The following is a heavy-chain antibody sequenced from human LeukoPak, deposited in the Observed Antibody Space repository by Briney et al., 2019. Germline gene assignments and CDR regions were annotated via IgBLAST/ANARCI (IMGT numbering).Heavy chain of an antibody. J-gene: IGHJ4*02. CDR2: IYTSGST. V-gene: IGHV4-61*02. CDR1: GGSISSGSYY. D-gene: IGHD6-19*01. Sequence: SQTLSLTCTVSGGSISSGSYYWSWIRQPAGKGLEWIGRIYTSGSTNYNPSLKSRVTISVDTSKNQFSLKLSSVTAADTAVYYCARAHSSSFDYWGQGTLVTVSS. CDR3: ARAHSSSFDY.